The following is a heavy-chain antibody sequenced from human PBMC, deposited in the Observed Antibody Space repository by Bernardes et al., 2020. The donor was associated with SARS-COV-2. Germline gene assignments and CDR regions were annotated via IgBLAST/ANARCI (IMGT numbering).Heavy chain of an antibody. Sequence: ASVKVSCKASGYTFTTYDISWVRQAPGQWLEWMGWISVYNGNIKYAQKFQGRVTMTTDTSTTTAYMELRSLRSDDTAVYYCARGHGDYFDYWGQGTLVTVSS. V-gene: IGHV1-18*01. J-gene: IGHJ4*02. CDR1: GYTFTTYD. CDR2: ISVYNGNI. CDR3: ARGHGDYFDY. D-gene: IGHD4-17*01.